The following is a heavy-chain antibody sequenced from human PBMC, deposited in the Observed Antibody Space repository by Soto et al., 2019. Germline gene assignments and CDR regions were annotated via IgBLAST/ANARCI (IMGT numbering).Heavy chain of an antibody. D-gene: IGHD3-9*01. CDR3: ARDGAQGDYDILTGRIRPYGMDV. J-gene: IGHJ6*02. CDR2: ISSSGSTI. Sequence: PGGSLRLSCAASGFTFSSYEMNWVRQAPGKGLEWVSYISSSGSTIYYADSVKGRFTISRDNAKNSLYLQMNSLRAEDTAVYYCARDGAQGDYDILTGRIRPYGMDVWGQGTTVTVSS. V-gene: IGHV3-48*03. CDR1: GFTFSSYE.